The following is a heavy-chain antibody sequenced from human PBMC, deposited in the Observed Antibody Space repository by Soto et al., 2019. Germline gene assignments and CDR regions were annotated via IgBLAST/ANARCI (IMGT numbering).Heavy chain of an antibody. J-gene: IGHJ3*02. Sequence: GSLGLSCAASGFTLSRHTMNWVRQAPGKGLEWVSFIGSRTSDIYYADSVKGRFTISRDNAKNSLYLDLTRLRAEDTAVYFCVGDYYDTSGYPNTFDMWGQGTMVTVSS. CDR3: VGDYYDTSGYPNTFDM. CDR2: IGSRTSDI. D-gene: IGHD3-22*01. V-gene: IGHV3-21*01. CDR1: GFTLSRHT.